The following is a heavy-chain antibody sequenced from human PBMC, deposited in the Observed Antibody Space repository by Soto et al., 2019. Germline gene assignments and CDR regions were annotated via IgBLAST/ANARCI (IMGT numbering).Heavy chain of an antibody. V-gene: IGHV3-30*03. J-gene: IGHJ3*02. CDR3: ARVWIEMFTIDAFDI. D-gene: IGHD2-2*03. Sequence: QVQLVQSGGGVVQPGRSLRLSCVASGFIFSDYAMHWVRQAPGTGLEWVAAISYDGDSTYYGDSVKGRFTISRDHSNNSLILQVTILVAEDTAVYFLARVWIEMFTIDAFDIRGRGTMVTVSS. CDR1: GFIFSDYA. CDR2: ISYDGDST.